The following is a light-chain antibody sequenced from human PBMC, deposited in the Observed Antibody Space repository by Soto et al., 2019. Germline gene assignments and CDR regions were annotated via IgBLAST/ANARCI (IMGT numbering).Light chain of an antibody. J-gene: IGLJ1*01. CDR1: SANIGHIS. CDR3: VSWDDSLSGLV. CDR2: SNN. Sequence: QSVLTQPPSASGTPGQRGTISGSGRSANIGHISVCWYQQLPGTAHKLLIYSNNQRPSGVPDRFSGSKSGTSASLAISGLRSEDEADYYCVSWDDSLSGLVFGTGTKATVL. V-gene: IGLV1-47*02.